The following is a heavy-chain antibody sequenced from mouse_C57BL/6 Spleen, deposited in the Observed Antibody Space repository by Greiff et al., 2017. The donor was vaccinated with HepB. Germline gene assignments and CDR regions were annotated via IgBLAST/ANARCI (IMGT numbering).Heavy chain of an antibody. J-gene: IGHJ2*01. D-gene: IGHD1-1*01. CDR1: GFTFSSYA. Sequence: EVKLVESGGGLVKPGGSLKLSCAASGFTFSSYAMSWVRQTPEKRLEWVATISDGGSYTYYPDNVKGRFTISRDNAKNKLYLQMSHLKSEDTAMYYCAREGYYYGTPFDYWGQGTTLTVSS. V-gene: IGHV5-4*01. CDR3: AREGYYYGTPFDY. CDR2: ISDGGSYT.